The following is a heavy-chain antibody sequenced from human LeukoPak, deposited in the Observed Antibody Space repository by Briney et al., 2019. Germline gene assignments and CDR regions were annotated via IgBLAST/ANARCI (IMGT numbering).Heavy chain of an antibody. CDR2: ISYDGSNK. Sequence: PGGSLRLSCAASGFTFSSYAMHWVRRAPGKGLEWVAVISYDGSNKYYADSVKGRFTISRDNSKNTLYLQMNSLRAEDTAVYYCAREMGLRYLGPFDYWGQGTLVTVSS. CDR1: GFTFSSYA. V-gene: IGHV3-30*04. J-gene: IGHJ4*02. D-gene: IGHD3-9*01. CDR3: AREMGLRYLGPFDY.